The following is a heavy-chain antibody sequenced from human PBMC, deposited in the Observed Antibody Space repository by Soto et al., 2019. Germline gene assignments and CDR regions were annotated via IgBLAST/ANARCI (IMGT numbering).Heavy chain of an antibody. CDR1: GYTFTSYA. Sequence: ASVKVSCKASGYTFTSYAMHWVRQAPGQRLEWMGWINAGNGNTKYSQKFQGRVTITRDTSASTAYMELSSLRSEDTAVYCCAKDYYDSSGYYPPALLFDYWGQGTLVTSPQ. D-gene: IGHD3-22*01. V-gene: IGHV1-3*01. CDR3: AKDYYDSSGYYPPALLFDY. J-gene: IGHJ4*02. CDR2: INAGNGNT.